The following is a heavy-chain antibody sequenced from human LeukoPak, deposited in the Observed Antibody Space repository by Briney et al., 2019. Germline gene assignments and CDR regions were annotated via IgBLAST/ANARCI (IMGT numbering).Heavy chain of an antibody. CDR3: ARSGRYYGSGRQKNWFDP. V-gene: IGHV4-61*08. CDR1: GGSISSGDYY. J-gene: IGHJ5*02. CDR2: IYYSGST. Sequence: PSETLSLTCTVSGGSISSGDYYWSWIRQPPGKGLEWIGYIYYSGSTNYNPSLKSRVTISVDTSKNQFSLKLSSVTAADTAVYYCARSGRYYGSGRQKNWFDPWGQGTLVTVSS. D-gene: IGHD3-10*01.